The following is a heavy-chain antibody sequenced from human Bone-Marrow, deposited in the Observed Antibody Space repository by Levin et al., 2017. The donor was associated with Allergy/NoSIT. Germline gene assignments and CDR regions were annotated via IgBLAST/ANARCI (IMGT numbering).Heavy chain of an antibody. V-gene: IGHV3-11*01. CDR3: AKDRSRHHCTITSCPLNWFDT. CDR1: GFIFSDYY. J-gene: IGHJ5*02. Sequence: PGESLKISCEASGFIFSDYYMSWIRQAPGKGLEWLSYISPSGTTVYYADSAMRRFTISRDKTKNSLYLQMNSLRAEDTGIYYCAKDRSRHHCTITSCPLNWFDTWGQGMLVTVSS. CDR2: ISPSGTTV. D-gene: IGHD5-24*01.